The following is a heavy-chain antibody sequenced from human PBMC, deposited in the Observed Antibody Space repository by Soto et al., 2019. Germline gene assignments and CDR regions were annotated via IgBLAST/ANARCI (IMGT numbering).Heavy chain of an antibody. CDR3: ARDREDDYIWGSYRPGSFDI. Sequence: QVQLQESGPGLVKPSETLSLTCTVSGGSISSYYWSWIRQPPGKGLEWIGYIYYSGSTNYNPSLKSRVTISVDTAKNQFSLKRSSVTAADTAVYYCARDREDDYIWGSYRPGSFDIWGQGTMVTVSS. J-gene: IGHJ3*02. V-gene: IGHV4-59*01. D-gene: IGHD3-16*02. CDR1: GGSISSYY. CDR2: IYYSGST.